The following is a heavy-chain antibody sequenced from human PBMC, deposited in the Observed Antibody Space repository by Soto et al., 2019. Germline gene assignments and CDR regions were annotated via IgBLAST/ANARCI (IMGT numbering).Heavy chain of an antibody. Sequence: EVQLVESGGGLVQPGGSLRLSCAASGFTFSSYSMNWVRQAPGKGLEWVSYISSSSSTIYYADSVKGRFTISRDNAKNSLYLQMNRLRAEETAVYYCARDGYDSSGYQTDFDYWGQGTLVTFSS. CDR2: ISSSSSTI. CDR1: GFTFSSYS. V-gene: IGHV3-48*01. CDR3: ARDGYDSSGYQTDFDY. D-gene: IGHD3-22*01. J-gene: IGHJ4*02.